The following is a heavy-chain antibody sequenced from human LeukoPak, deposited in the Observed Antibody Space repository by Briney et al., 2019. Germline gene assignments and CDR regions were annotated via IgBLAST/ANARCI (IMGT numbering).Heavy chain of an antibody. CDR3: ARFSVSQAWFDP. D-gene: IGHD2-8*01. J-gene: IGHJ5*02. CDR2: VYHSGTT. V-gene: IGHV4-39*07. CDR1: GGSISSSCYY. Sequence: SETLSLTCTVSGGSISSSCYYWGWIRQPPGKGLEWIGSVYHSGTTNYNPSLRSRVTISVDTSKNQFSVRLTSVTATDTAVYYCARFSVSQAWFDPWGQGTLVTVSS.